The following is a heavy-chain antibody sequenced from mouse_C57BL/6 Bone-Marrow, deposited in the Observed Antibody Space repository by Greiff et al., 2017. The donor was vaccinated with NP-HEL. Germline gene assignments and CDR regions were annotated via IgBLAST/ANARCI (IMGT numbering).Heavy chain of an antibody. J-gene: IGHJ3*01. CDR1: GFTFSSYG. CDR3: ARLRPFYDGYY. CDR2: ISSGGSYT. D-gene: IGHD2-3*01. V-gene: IGHV5-6*01. Sequence: EVKLVESGGDLVKPGGSLKLSCAASGFTFSSYGMSWVRQTPDKRLEWVATISSGGSYTYYPDSVKGRFTISRDNAKSTLYLQMSSLKSEDTAMYYCARLRPFYDGYYWGQGTLVTVSA.